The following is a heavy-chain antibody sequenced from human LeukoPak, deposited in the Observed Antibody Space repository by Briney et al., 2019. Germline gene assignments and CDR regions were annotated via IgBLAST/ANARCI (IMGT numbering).Heavy chain of an antibody. J-gene: IGHJ4*02. V-gene: IGHV1-18*01. Sequence: ASVKASCKTSGYTFSNFGINCVRQAPGHALEWMGWISGNNDNPNYGQKFQGRFTVTTDSSTSTAYMELRNLRFDDTAVYYCARDGTSTDDYWGQGTLVTVSS. D-gene: IGHD2-2*01. CDR2: ISGNNDNP. CDR1: GYTFSNFG. CDR3: ARDGTSTDDY.